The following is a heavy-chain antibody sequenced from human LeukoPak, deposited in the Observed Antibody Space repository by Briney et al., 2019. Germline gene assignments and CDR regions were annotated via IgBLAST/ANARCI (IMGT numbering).Heavy chain of an antibody. CDR3: ARDGLVVVPVAMEYRNWFDP. V-gene: IGHV1-3*01. J-gene: IGHJ5*02. CDR1: GYTFTSFA. Sequence: ASVKVCCKASGYTFTSFAMHWVRQAPGQRLEWMGWINADNGYTKYSQKFQGRLTITRDTSASTAYMELSSLRSEDTAVYYCARDGLVVVPVAMEYRNWFDPWGQGTLVTVSS. D-gene: IGHD2-2*01. CDR2: INADNGYT.